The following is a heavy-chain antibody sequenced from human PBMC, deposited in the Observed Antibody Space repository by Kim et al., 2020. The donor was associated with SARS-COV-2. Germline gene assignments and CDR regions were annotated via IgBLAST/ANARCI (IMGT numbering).Heavy chain of an antibody. CDR2: TRNKANSYTT. V-gene: IGHV3-72*01. D-gene: IGHD5-18*01. CDR3: ALRGYSYGPDY. CDR1: GFTFSDHY. J-gene: IGHJ4*02. Sequence: GGSLRLSCAASGFTFSDHYMDWVRQAPGKGLEWVGRTRNKANSYTTEYAASVKGRFTISRDDSKNSLYLQMNSLKTEDTAVYYCALRGYSYGPDYWGQGTLVTVSS.